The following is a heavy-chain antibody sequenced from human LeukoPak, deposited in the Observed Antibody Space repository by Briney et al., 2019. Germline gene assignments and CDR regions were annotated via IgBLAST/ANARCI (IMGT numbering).Heavy chain of an antibody. CDR2: INPNDGDT. V-gene: IGHV1-2*02. D-gene: IGHD2-2*01. J-gene: IGHJ4*02. CDR3: ARANFLYCSSSTCLFDY. CDR1: GYTFTDYY. Sequence: ASLKVSCKASGYTFTDYYMHWVRQAPGQGFDWMRWINPNDGDTNYAQKFQGRVTMTRDTSISTAHMEVSRLRSDDTAVYYCARANFLYCSSSTCLFDYWGQGTLVTVSS.